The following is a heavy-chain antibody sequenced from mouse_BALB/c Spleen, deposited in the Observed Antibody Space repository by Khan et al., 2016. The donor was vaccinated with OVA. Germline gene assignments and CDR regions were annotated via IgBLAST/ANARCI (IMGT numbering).Heavy chain of an antibody. CDR1: GYAFSSYW. V-gene: IGHV1-80*01. CDR3: ARLGYWLAY. D-gene: IGHD2-14*01. Sequence: QVQLKQSGAELVRPGSSVKISCKASGYAFSSYWMNWVKQRPGQGLEWIGQIYPGDGNTHYNGNFKGKATLTADKSSSTAYMQLSSLTSDDSAVYFGARLGYWLAYWGQGTLVTVSA. CDR2: IYPGDGNT. J-gene: IGHJ3*01.